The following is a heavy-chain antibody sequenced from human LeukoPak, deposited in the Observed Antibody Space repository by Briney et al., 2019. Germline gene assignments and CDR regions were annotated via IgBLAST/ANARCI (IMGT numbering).Heavy chain of an antibody. D-gene: IGHD5-18*01. Sequence: GGSLRLPCAASGFTVSSNHMSWVRQAPGKGLEWVSVIYSGGSTYYADSVKGRFTISRDNSKNTLYLQMNSLRAEDTAVYYCASGYSYGKVDYWGQGTLVTVSS. CDR3: ASGYSYGKVDY. J-gene: IGHJ4*02. CDR1: GFTVSSNH. CDR2: IYSGGST. V-gene: IGHV3-66*01.